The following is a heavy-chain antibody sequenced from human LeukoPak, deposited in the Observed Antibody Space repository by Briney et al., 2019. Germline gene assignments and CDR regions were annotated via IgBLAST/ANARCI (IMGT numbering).Heavy chain of an antibody. CDR1: IGSLNTYF. Sequence: SETLSLTCTVSIGSLNTYFWTWVRQPAGKGLEWIGRVSDTGRAYYNPSLESRVTISLDTSRNQFSLKVTSVTAADTAVYYCARGKEMTRTSGYYSFDFWGQGTLVSVSS. V-gene: IGHV4-4*07. J-gene: IGHJ4*02. CDR3: ARGKEMTRTSGYYSFDF. CDR2: VSDTGRA. D-gene: IGHD3-9*01.